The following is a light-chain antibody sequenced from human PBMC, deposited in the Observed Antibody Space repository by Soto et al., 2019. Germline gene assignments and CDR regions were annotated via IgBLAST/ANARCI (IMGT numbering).Light chain of an antibody. CDR3: QRDNDGPLT. CDR2: NAF. Sequence: EIVMTQSPATLSVSPGEGVTLSCRASQGVGITLAWYQQKPGQTPRLLIYNAFTRATGIPARFSGSGSGTEFTLTINSLQSEDSAVYYCQRDNDGPLTFGGGTKVEVK. CDR1: QGVGIT. J-gene: IGKJ4*01. V-gene: IGKV3-15*01.